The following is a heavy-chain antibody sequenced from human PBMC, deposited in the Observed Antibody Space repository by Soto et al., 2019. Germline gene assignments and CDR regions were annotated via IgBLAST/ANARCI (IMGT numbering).Heavy chain of an antibody. Sequence: PGWSLRLSCAASVFTFISYAMSWVRQAPGKGLEWVSAISGSGGSTYYADSVKGRFTISRDNSKNTLYLQMNSLRAEDTAVYYCAKVGDIAMVEWGQGTLVTVSS. V-gene: IGHV3-23*01. D-gene: IGHD5-18*01. CDR1: VFTFISYA. CDR3: AKVGDIAMVE. CDR2: ISGSGGST. J-gene: IGHJ4*02.